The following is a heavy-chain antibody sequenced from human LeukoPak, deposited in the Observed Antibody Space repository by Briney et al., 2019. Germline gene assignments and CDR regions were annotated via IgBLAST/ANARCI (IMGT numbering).Heavy chain of an antibody. CDR3: AKSGGAFDI. J-gene: IGHJ3*02. D-gene: IGHD2-8*02. V-gene: IGHV3-23*01. CDR2: ISGNGDT. CDR1: GFTFSSYA. Sequence: GGSLRLSCAASGFTFSSYAMGWVRQAPGKGLEWVSAISGNGDTYYADSVKGRFTISRDNSKNTLYLQMNSLRAEDTAVYYCAKSGGAFDIWGQGTMVTVSS.